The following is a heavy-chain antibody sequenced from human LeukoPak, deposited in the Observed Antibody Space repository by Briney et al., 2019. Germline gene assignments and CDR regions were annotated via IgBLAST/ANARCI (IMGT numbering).Heavy chain of an antibody. D-gene: IGHD2-2*01. V-gene: IGHV1-2*02. CDR3: ASQICSSSSCYLYFDY. CDR2: INPNSGGT. Sequence: ASVKVSCKASGYTFTGYYMHWVRQAPGQGLEWMGWINPNSGGTNYAQKFQGRVTMTRDTSISTVYMELSRLRSDDTAVYCCASQICSSSSCYLYFDYWGQGTLVTVSS. CDR1: GYTFTGYY. J-gene: IGHJ4*02.